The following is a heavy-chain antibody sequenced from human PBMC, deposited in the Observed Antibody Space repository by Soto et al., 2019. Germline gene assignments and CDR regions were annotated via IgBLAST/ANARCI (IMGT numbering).Heavy chain of an antibody. CDR2: ISYDGSNK. J-gene: IGHJ4*02. CDR1: GFTFSSYA. V-gene: IGHV3-30-3*01. Sequence: SLRLSCAASGFTFSSYAMHWVRQAPGKGLEWVAVISYDGSNKYYADSVKGRFTISRDNSKNTLYLQMNSLRAEDTAVYYCASPSSYCSGGSCYDYWGQGTLVTVSS. D-gene: IGHD2-15*01. CDR3: ASPSSYCSGGSCYDY.